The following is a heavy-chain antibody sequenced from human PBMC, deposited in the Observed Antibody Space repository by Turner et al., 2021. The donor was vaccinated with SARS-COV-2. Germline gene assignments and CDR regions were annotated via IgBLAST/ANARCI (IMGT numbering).Heavy chain of an antibody. V-gene: IGHV3-23*01. CDR2: IHVSGDTS. J-gene: IGHJ4*02. D-gene: IGHD5-12*01. CDR3: AKDHEATSGHFDY. Sequence: EVQLLESGGGLVQPGGSLKLSCAASGFTFSSYAMSWVRQPPGKGLEWVSGIHVSGDTSYYADSVRGRFTISRDNSKNTLYLQMNSLRAEDTAVYYCAKDHEATSGHFDYWGQGTLITVSS. CDR1: GFTFSSYA.